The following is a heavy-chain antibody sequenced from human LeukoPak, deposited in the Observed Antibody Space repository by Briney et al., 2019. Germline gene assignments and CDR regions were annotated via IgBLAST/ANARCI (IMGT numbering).Heavy chain of an antibody. J-gene: IGHJ4*02. D-gene: IGHD4-17*01. CDR1: GFTFSSYA. CDR3: ARDIYFYGDYVIDY. CDR2: ISSSSSYI. V-gene: IGHV3-21*01. Sequence: GGSLRLSCAASGFTFSSYAMHWVRQAPGKGLEWVSSISSSSSYIYYADSVKGRFTISRDNSKNTLYLQMNSLRAEDTAVYYCARDIYFYGDYVIDYWGQGTLVTVSS.